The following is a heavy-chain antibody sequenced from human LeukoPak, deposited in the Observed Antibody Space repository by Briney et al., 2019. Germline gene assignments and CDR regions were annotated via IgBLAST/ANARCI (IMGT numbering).Heavy chain of an antibody. V-gene: IGHV1-2*02. CDR1: GYTFTGYY. D-gene: IGHD3-16*01. CDR2: INPNSGGT. J-gene: IGHJ5*02. CDR3: ARTSHESVLYWSDP. Sequence: ASVKVSCKASGYTFTGYYMHWVRQAPGQGLEWMGWINPNSGGTNYAQKFQGRVTMTTDTSTSTAYMELRSLRSDDTAVYYCARTSHESVLYWSDPWGQGTLVNVSS.